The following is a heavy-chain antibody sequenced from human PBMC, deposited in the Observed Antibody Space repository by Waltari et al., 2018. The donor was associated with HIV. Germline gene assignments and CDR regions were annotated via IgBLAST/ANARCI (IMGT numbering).Heavy chain of an antibody. CDR3: ARLYCSTTRCFYHFIMDV. CDR2: IDPSDSYI. J-gene: IGHJ6*02. D-gene: IGHD2-2*01. CDR1: GYTFPHYL. V-gene: IGHV5-10-1*01. Sequence: DVRLVQSGAAVKKSGESLTISCMTSGYTFPHYLIPCVPPMPATALEWMGRIDPSDSYINYSPSFQGHVTMSVDKSISTAYLHWSSLEASDSATYYCARLYCSTTRCFYHFIMDVWGQGTTVIVPS.